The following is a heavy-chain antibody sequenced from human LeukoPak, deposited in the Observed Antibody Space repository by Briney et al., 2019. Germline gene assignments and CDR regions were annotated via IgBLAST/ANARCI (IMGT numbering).Heavy chain of an antibody. V-gene: IGHV3-21*01. J-gene: IGHJ4*02. D-gene: IGHD6-13*01. Sequence: GGSLRLSCAASGFTFSSYSMNWVRQAPGKGLEWVSSISSSSSYIYYADSVKGRFTISRDNAKNSLYLQMNSLTAEDTAVYYCARSWLLAAAGTYDYWGQGTLVTVSS. CDR1: GFTFSSYS. CDR2: ISSSSSYI. CDR3: ARSWLLAAAGTYDY.